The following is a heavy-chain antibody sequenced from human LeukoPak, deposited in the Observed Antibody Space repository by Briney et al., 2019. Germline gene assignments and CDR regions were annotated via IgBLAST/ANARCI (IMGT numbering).Heavy chain of an antibody. J-gene: IGHJ4*02. CDR1: GGTFSSYA. Sequence: GASVKVSCKASGGTFSSYAISWVRQAPGQGLEWMGGIIPIFGTANYAQKFQGRVAITADKSTSTAYMELSSLRSEDTAVYYCASGSDYYDSSGYYYWGDFDYWGQGTLVTVSS. V-gene: IGHV1-69*06. CDR3: ASGSDYYDSSGYYYWGDFDY. CDR2: IIPIFGTA. D-gene: IGHD3-22*01.